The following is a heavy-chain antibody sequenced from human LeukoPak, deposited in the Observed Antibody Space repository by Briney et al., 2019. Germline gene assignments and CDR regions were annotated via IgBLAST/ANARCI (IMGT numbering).Heavy chain of an antibody. J-gene: IGHJ4*02. CDR3: ASHSSGWSQPFDY. D-gene: IGHD6-19*01. CDR2: IYPGDSDT. V-gene: IGHV5-51*01. Sequence: GESLKISCKGSVYSFTSYWIGWVRQMPGKGLEWMGIIYPGDSDTRYSPSFQGQVTISADKSISTAYLQWSSLKASDTAMYYCASHSSGWSQPFDYWGQGTLVTVSS. CDR1: VYSFTSYW.